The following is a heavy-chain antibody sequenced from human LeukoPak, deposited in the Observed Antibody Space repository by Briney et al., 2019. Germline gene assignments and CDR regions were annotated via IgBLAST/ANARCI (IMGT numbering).Heavy chain of an antibody. J-gene: IGHJ6*02. Sequence: ASVKVSCKASGYTFTGYYMHWVRQAPGQGLEWMEWINPNSGGTNYAQKFRGRVTMTRDTSISTAYMELSRLRSDDTAVYYCARDGYSSSWYYYYGMDVWGQGTTVTVSS. D-gene: IGHD6-13*01. CDR2: INPNSGGT. V-gene: IGHV1-2*02. CDR1: GYTFTGYY. CDR3: ARDGYSSSWYYYYGMDV.